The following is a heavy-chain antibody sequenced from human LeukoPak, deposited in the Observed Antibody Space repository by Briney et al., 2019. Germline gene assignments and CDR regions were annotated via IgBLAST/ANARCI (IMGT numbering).Heavy chain of an antibody. Sequence: GESLKISCKGSGYSFTSYWIGWVRQLPGKGLEWMGIIYPGDSDTRYSPSFQGQVTISADKSISTAYLQWSSLKASDTAMYYCARRGGYSYGYWVAFGGMDVWGQGTTVTVSS. CDR2: IYPGDSDT. D-gene: IGHD5-18*01. CDR3: ARRGGYSYGYWVAFGGMDV. CDR1: GYSFTSYW. V-gene: IGHV5-51*01. J-gene: IGHJ6*02.